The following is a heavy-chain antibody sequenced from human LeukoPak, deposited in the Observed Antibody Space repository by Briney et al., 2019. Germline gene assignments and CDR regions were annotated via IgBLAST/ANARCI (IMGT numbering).Heavy chain of an antibody. CDR3: ASPMTLVLRGLAGIDAFNI. CDR2: IYYSGST. V-gene: IGHV4-59*12. J-gene: IGHJ3*02. D-gene: IGHD3-22*01. Sequence: PSETLSLTCTVSGGSISSYYWSWIRQPPGKGLEWIGYIYYSGSTNYNPSLKSRVTISLDRSRNQFSLNLSSATAADTAVYYCASPMTLVLRGLAGIDAFNIWGQGTMVTVSS. CDR1: GGSISSYY.